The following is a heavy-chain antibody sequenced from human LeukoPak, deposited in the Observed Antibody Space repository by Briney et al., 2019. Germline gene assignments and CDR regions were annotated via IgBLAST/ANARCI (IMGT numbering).Heavy chain of an antibody. CDR1: GDSVSSNSAA. CDR3: ARDLVVVVAATYYYYYMDV. J-gene: IGHJ6*03. D-gene: IGHD2-15*01. V-gene: IGHV6-1*01. CDR2: TYYRSKWY. Sequence: SQTLSLTCAISGDSVSSNSAAWNWIRQSPSRGLEWLGRTYYRSKWYNAVSVKSRITINPDTSKNQVSLQLNSVTPEDTAVYYCARDLVVVVAATYYYYYMDVWGKGTTVTVSS.